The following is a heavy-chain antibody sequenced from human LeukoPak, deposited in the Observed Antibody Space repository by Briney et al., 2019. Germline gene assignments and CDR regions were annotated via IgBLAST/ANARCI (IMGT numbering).Heavy chain of an antibody. CDR3: ARESGRSIFDY. Sequence: SVKVSCKASGGTFSSYAISWVRQAPGQGLEWMGRIIPILGIANYAQKFQGRVTITADKSTSTAYMELSSLRSEDTAVYYCARESGRSIFDYWGQGTLVTVSS. D-gene: IGHD3-3*02. CDR2: IIPILGIA. V-gene: IGHV1-69*04. J-gene: IGHJ4*02. CDR1: GGTFSSYA.